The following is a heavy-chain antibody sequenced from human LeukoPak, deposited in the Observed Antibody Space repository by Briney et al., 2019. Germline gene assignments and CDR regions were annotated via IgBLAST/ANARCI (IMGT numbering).Heavy chain of an antibody. J-gene: IGHJ4*02. D-gene: IGHD3-10*01. CDR3: ARGVRIVRGVIMGPFDY. Sequence: GASVKVSCKASGYTFTSYGISWVRHAPGQGLELMGWISAYNGNTNYAQKLQGRVTMTTDTSTSTAYMELRSLRSDDTAVYYYARGVRIVRGVIMGPFDYWGQGTLVTVSS. V-gene: IGHV1-18*01. CDR2: ISAYNGNT. CDR1: GYTFTSYG.